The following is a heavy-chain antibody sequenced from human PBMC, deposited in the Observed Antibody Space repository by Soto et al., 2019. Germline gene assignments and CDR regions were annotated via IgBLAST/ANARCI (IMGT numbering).Heavy chain of an antibody. CDR1: GFTFSSYG. CDR3: AKDGFTAMVGCYFDY. D-gene: IGHD5-18*01. Sequence: QVQLVESGRGVVQPGRSLRLSCAASGFTFSSYGMHWVRQAPGKGLEWVAVISYDGSNKYYADSVKGRFTISRDNSKHKLYLQMNGLRAEDTAVYYCAKDGFTAMVGCYFDYWGQGTLVTVSS. V-gene: IGHV3-30*18. CDR2: ISYDGSNK. J-gene: IGHJ4*02.